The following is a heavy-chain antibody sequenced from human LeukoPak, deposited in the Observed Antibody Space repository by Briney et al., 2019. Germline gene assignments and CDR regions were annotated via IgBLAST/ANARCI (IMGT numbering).Heavy chain of an antibody. J-gene: IGHJ4*02. CDR2: IYTSGST. D-gene: IGHD6-25*01. Sequence: PSQTLSLTCTVSGGSISSGSYYWSWIRQPAGKGLEWIGRIYTSGSTNYNPSLKSRVTISVDTSKNQFPLKLSSVTAADTAVYYCASRSPSGVDYWGQGTLVTVSS. CDR1: GGSISSGSYY. CDR3: ASRSPSGVDY. V-gene: IGHV4-61*02.